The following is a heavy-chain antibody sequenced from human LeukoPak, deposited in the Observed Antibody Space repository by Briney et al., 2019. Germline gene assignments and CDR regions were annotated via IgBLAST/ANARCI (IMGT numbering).Heavy chain of an antibody. CDR3: ARSDRDVYNFYYYGMDV. V-gene: IGHV3-64*01. CDR1: GFTFSSYA. D-gene: IGHD5-24*01. J-gene: IGHJ6*02. CDR2: ISSNGGST. Sequence: GSLRLSCAASGFTFSSYAMHWVRQAPGKGLEYVSAISSNGGSTYYANSVKGRFTISRDNSKNTLYLQMGSLRAEDMAVYYCARSDRDVYNFYYYGMDVWGQGTTVTVSS.